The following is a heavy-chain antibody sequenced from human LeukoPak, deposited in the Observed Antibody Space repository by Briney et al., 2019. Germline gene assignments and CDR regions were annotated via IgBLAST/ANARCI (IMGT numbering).Heavy chain of an antibody. V-gene: IGHV4-59*01. D-gene: IGHD1-1*01. CDR2: IYFRGTT. CDR3: ARAMRWTSGPVELGWFDR. CDR1: GDSFSDYY. J-gene: IGHJ5*02. Sequence: SETLSLTCSVSGDSFSDYYWTWIRRPPGGRLEWIGHIYFRGTTKYNPSLKNRVTISVDTSKNQVSLTLTSVTAADTVVYYCARAMRWTSGPVELGWFDRWGQGTLVTVSS.